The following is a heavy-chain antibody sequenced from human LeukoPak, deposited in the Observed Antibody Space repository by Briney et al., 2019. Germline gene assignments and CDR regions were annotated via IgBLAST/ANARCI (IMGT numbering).Heavy chain of an antibody. CDR1: GGSFSGYY. Sequence: PSETLSRNCAVYGGSFSGYYWSWIRQPPGKGLEWIGEINHSGSTNYNPSLKSRVTISVDTPKNQFSLKLSSVTAADTAVYYCARIRDYYDSSGYYYVTYFDYWGQGTLVTVSS. V-gene: IGHV4-34*01. D-gene: IGHD3-22*01. CDR2: INHSGST. CDR3: ARIRDYYDSSGYYYVTYFDY. J-gene: IGHJ4*02.